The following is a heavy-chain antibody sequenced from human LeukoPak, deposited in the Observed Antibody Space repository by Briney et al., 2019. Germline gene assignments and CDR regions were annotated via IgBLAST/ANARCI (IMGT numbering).Heavy chain of an antibody. V-gene: IGHV3-23*01. CDR1: GFTFSSYN. D-gene: IGHD5-18*01. Sequence: GGSLRLSCADSGFTFSSYNMNWVRQAPGKGLEWVSAISGSGVSTYYADSVKGRFTISRDNSKNTLYLQMNSLRAEDTAVYYCAKEYGYTYGEFDYWGQGTLVTVSS. CDR2: ISGSGVST. J-gene: IGHJ4*02. CDR3: AKEYGYTYGEFDY.